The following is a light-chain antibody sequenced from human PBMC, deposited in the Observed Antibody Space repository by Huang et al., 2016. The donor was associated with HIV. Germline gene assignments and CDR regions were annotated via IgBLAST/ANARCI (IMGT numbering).Light chain of an antibody. Sequence: DIQMTQSPSSLSASIGDRVTITCRASQSISSHLNWYQQKPGKAPKLLNYGASKLQTWVPSRFSGSGSGTDFTLAISSLQPEDFATYYCQQSYDARTFGQGTKVEI. CDR2: GAS. CDR1: QSISSH. CDR3: QQSYDART. V-gene: IGKV1-39*01. J-gene: IGKJ1*01.